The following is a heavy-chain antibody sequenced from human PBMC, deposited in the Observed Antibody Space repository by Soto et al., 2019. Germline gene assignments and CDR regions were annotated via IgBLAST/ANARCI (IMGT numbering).Heavy chain of an antibody. CDR3: ASGGLVELDY. D-gene: IGHD2-8*02. Sequence: EVQLVESGGGLVQPGGSLTLSCAASGFTFSSYSMNWVRQAPGKGLEWVSYISSSSSTIYCADSVKGRFTISRDNAKNSLYLQMNSLRAEDTALYYCASGGLVELDYWGQGTLVTVSS. V-gene: IGHV3-48*01. CDR2: ISSSSSTI. J-gene: IGHJ4*02. CDR1: GFTFSSYS.